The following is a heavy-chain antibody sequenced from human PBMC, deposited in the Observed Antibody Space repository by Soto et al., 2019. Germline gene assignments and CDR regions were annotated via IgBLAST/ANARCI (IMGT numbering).Heavy chain of an antibody. D-gene: IGHD3-3*01. J-gene: IGHJ4*02. CDR1: GFAFSNYA. CDR2: ISGSGGTT. V-gene: IGHV3-23*01. Sequence: EVQLLESGGGLVQPGGSLRLSCAASGFAFSNYAVTWVRQAPGRGLEWVSVISGSGGTTYYADSVKGRFTISRDNSKDELYLQMSSLRAEDTAVYYWAKGGRFLEGACDSWGEGTLVTVSS. CDR3: AKGGRFLEGACDS.